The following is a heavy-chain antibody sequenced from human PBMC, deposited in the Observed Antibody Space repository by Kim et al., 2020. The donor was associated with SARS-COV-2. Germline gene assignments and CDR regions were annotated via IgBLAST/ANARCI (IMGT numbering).Heavy chain of an antibody. CDR2: IKNDGNNK. CDR1: GFTFSSYW. J-gene: IGHJ3*02. CDR3: SRDGDLYISGKYAFDI. D-gene: IGHD6-19*01. Sequence: GGSLRLSCAASGFTFSSYWMTWVRQAPGKGLEWVANIKNDGNNKYYVDSVKGRFTISRDNAKNSLYLQMNSLSAADTAVYYCSRDGDLYISGKYAFDIWGQGTIVTVSS. V-gene: IGHV3-7*01.